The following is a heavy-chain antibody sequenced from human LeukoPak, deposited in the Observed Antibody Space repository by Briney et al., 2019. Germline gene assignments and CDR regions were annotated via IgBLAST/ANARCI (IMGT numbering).Heavy chain of an antibody. V-gene: IGHV3-23*01. J-gene: IGHJ4*02. D-gene: IGHD6-13*01. Sequence: PGGSLRLPCAASGFTFDDYAMHWVRQAPGKGLEWVSAISGSGGSTYYADSVKGRFTISRDNSKNTLYLQMNSLRAEDTAVYYCAYSSSWYIGSWYYFDYWGQGTLVTVSS. CDR2: ISGSGGST. CDR1: GFTFDDYA. CDR3: AYSSSWYIGSWYYFDY.